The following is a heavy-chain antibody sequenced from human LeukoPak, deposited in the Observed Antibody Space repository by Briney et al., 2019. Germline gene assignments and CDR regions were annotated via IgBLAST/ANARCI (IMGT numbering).Heavy chain of an antibody. V-gene: IGHV4-59*01. Sequence: SETLSLTCTVSGGSMNSDCGTWIRQPPGKGLDWVGAIYYRGTTYYNPTLKSRLTMSVDTSKNQFSLRLSSVTAADTAVYYCARDRTAYNGVAGGFDSWGQGTLVTVSS. CDR3: ARDRTAYNGVAGGFDS. D-gene: IGHD2-8*01. CDR1: GGSMNSDC. CDR2: IYYRGTT. J-gene: IGHJ4*02.